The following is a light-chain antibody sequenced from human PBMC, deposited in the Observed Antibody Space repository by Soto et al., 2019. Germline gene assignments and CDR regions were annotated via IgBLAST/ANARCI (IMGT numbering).Light chain of an antibody. J-gene: IGLJ1*01. V-gene: IGLV2-14*01. CDR3: SSYTSSFSV. Sequence: QSVLTQPASVSGSPGQSITISCTGTSSDVGGYNYVSWYQQHSGKAPKLMIYDVSNRPSGVSNRFSGSKSGNTASLTISGLQAEDEADYYCSSYTSSFSVFGTGTKVTVL. CDR2: DVS. CDR1: SSDVGGYNY.